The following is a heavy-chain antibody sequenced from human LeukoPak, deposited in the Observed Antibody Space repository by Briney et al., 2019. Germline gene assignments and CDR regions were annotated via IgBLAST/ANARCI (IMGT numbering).Heavy chain of an antibody. V-gene: IGHV4-38-2*01. CDR2: MHHSGTT. J-gene: IGHJ4*02. D-gene: IGHD5-24*01. CDR3: ARRGDGYNPDY. CDR1: GSSISSGYF. Sequence: SETLSLTCVVSGSSISSGYFWGWIRQSPGKGLEWIAYMHHSGTTYYNPSLKSRVTISVDTSKNQFSLKLSSVTAADTAVYYCARRGDGYNPDYWGQGTLVTVSS.